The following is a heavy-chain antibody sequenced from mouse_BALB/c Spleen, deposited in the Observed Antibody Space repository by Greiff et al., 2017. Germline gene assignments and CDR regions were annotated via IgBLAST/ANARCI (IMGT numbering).Heavy chain of an antibody. Sequence: DVMLVESGGGLVKPGGSLKLSCAASGFTFSSYAMSWVRQSPEKRLEWVAEISSGGSYTYYPDTVTGRFTISRDNAKNTLYLEMSSLRSEDTAMYYCARGISPITTVVPYFDYWGQGTTLTVSS. V-gene: IGHV5-9-4*01. CDR2: ISSGGSYT. D-gene: IGHD1-1*01. CDR1: GFTFSSYA. CDR3: ARGISPITTVVPYFDY. J-gene: IGHJ2*01.